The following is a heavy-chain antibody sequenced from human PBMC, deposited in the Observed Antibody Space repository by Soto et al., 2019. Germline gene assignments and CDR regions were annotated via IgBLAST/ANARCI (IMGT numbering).Heavy chain of an antibody. CDR2: IYYSGST. D-gene: IGHD5-12*01. Sequence: QLQLQESGPGLVKPSETLSLTCTVSGGSISSSSYYWGWIRQPPGKGLEWIGSIYYSGSTYYNPSRKSRVSNALDTSKHPVSPTLSSVTAADTAVYYCARHLEGGTGYGRTYGMDVWGKGTTVTVSS. CDR1: GGSISSSSYY. CDR3: ARHLEGGTGYGRTYGMDV. J-gene: IGHJ6*04. V-gene: IGHV4-39*01.